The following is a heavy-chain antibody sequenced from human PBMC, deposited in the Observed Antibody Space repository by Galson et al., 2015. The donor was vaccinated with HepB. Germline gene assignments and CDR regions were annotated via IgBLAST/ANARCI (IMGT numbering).Heavy chain of an antibody. V-gene: IGHV3-21*01. CDR2: ISSSSDYI. D-gene: IGHD6-19*01. Sequence: SLRLSCAASGFTFSSYSMNWVRQTPGKGLEWVSSISSSSDYIYYADSVKGRFTISRDNAKNSLYLQMSSLRAEDTAMYYCARDWGIAVAGTWWFDPWGQGTLVTVSS. CDR3: ARDWGIAVAGTWWFDP. CDR1: GFTFSSYS. J-gene: IGHJ5*02.